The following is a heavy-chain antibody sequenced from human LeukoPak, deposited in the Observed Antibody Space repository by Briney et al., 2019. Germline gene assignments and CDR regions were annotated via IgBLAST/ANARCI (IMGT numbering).Heavy chain of an antibody. CDR1: GGSISSRSSY. Sequence: SETLSLTCTVSGGSISSRSSYWGWVRQPPGKGLEWIGSLYYNGPTYYNPSLKSRVTISRDTSKNQFSLKLSSVTAADTAVYYCARETTVNMDVWGKGTTVTISS. D-gene: IGHD4-17*01. J-gene: IGHJ6*03. V-gene: IGHV4-39*07. CDR2: LYYNGPT. CDR3: ARETTVNMDV.